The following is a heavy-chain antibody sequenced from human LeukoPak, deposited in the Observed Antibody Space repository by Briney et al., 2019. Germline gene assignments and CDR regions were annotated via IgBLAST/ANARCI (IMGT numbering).Heavy chain of an antibody. CDR3: ARDNEYNWNDPFDY. Sequence: ASVKVSCKASGYTFTSYGISWVRQAPGQGLERMGWISAYNGNTNYAQKLQGRVTMTTGTSTGTAYMELGSLRSDDTAVYYCARDNEYNWNDPFDYWGQGTLVTVSS. CDR2: ISAYNGNT. D-gene: IGHD1-20*01. J-gene: IGHJ4*02. V-gene: IGHV1-18*01. CDR1: GYTFTSYG.